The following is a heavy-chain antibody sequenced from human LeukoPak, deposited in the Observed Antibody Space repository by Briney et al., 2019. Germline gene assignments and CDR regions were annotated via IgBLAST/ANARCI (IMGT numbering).Heavy chain of an antibody. V-gene: IGHV1-18*01. CDR1: GYSFTSYG. Sequence: ASVKVSCKASGYSFTSYGITWVRQAPGQGLEWMGWINPYNGNTNYAQKLQGRVTMTTDTSTSTAYMGLRSLRSDDTAVYYCARERSGWFSSNWGQGTLVTVSS. CDR2: INPYNGNT. D-gene: IGHD6-19*01. J-gene: IGHJ4*02. CDR3: ARERSGWFSSN.